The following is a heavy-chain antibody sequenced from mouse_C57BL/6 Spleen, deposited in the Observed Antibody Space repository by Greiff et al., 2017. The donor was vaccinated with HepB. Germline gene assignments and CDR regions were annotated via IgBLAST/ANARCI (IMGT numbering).Heavy chain of an antibody. CDR2: ISNGGGST. J-gene: IGHJ4*01. D-gene: IGHD1-1*01. CDR3: ASEGSTVPSYYYAMDY. Sequence: EVQGVESGGGLVQPGGSLKLSCAASGFTFSDYYMYWVRQTPEKRLEWVAYISNGGGSTYYPDTVKGRFTISRDNAKNTLYLQMSRLTSEDTAMYYCASEGSTVPSYYYAMDYWGQGTSVTVSS. V-gene: IGHV5-12*01. CDR1: GFTFSDYY.